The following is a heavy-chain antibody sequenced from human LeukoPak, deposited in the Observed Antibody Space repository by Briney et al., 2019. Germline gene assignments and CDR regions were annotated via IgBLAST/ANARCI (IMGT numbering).Heavy chain of an antibody. CDR1: GYTFTSYA. J-gene: IGHJ4*02. D-gene: IGHD1-1*01. Sequence: ASVKVSCKASGYTFTSYAMHWVRQAPGQRLEWMGWINAGNGNTKYSQKFQGRVTMTEDTSTDTAYMELNNLRSEDTAVYYCATSYNWNDDLSGYFDYWGQGTLVTVSS. CDR3: ATSYNWNDDLSGYFDY. CDR2: INAGNGNT. V-gene: IGHV1-3*01.